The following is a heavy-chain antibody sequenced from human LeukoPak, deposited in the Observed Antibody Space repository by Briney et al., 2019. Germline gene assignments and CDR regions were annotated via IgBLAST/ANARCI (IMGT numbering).Heavy chain of an antibody. Sequence: SETLSLTCTVSGGSINNYYWSWIRQAPGKGLEWIGYIYSSGSTNYNPSLKSRVTISVDTSKNQFSLKLSSVTAADTAVYYCAXXXXXXXGVASSLYAMDVWGQGTTVTVSS. CDR1: GGSINNYY. D-gene: IGHD3-3*01. J-gene: IGHJ6*02. V-gene: IGHV4-59*08. CDR2: IYSSGST. CDR3: AXXXXXXXGVASSLYAMDV.